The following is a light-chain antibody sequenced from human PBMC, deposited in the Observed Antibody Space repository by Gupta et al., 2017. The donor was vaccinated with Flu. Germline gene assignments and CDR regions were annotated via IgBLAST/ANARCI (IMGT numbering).Light chain of an antibody. CDR1: QSVTSSQ. J-gene: IGKJ4*01. CDR2: GAS. Sequence: EIVLTQSPATLSLSPGERATLSCGASQSVTSSQLAWYQQKPGLAPRLLIYGASSRATGIPERFSGSGSGTDFTLTINRLEPEDFALYYCQQYGSSSGLTFGGGTKVELK. CDR3: QQYGSSSGLT. V-gene: IGKV3D-20*01.